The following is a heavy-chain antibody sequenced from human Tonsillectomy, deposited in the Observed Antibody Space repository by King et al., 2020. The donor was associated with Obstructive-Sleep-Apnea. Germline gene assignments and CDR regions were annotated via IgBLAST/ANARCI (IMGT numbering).Heavy chain of an antibody. CDR1: GFTFSSYA. V-gene: IGHV3-30*04. J-gene: IGHJ4*02. CDR3: ARGGVAAAYY. D-gene: IGHD6-13*01. CDR2: IYYDGSNK. Sequence: VQLVESGGGVVQPGRSLRLSCAASGFTFSSYAMHLVRQAPGNGLECVAVIYYDGSNKYYADAVKGRVTNSRDNSKKTLYLQMNSLRAEDTAVYYCARGGVAAAYYWGQGTLVTVSS.